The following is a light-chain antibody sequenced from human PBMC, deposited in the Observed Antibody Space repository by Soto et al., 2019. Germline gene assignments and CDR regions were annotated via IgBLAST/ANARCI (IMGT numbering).Light chain of an antibody. Sequence: QSVLTQPPSASGTPGQRVTISCSGSSSNIGSNTVNWYHQLPGTAPKLLISNNNQRPSGVPDRFSGSKSGTSASLAISGLQSEDEADYYCAAWDDGLNGVLLGGGTKVTVL. CDR1: SSNIGSNT. CDR2: NNN. J-gene: IGLJ3*02. CDR3: AAWDDGLNGVL. V-gene: IGLV1-44*01.